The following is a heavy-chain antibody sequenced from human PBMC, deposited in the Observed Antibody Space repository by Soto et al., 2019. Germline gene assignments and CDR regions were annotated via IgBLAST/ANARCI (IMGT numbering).Heavy chain of an antibody. CDR1: GFTFDDYA. V-gene: IGHV3-9*01. CDR3: AKESDSSGYYKAGDGFDI. Sequence: EVQLVESGGGLVQPGRSLRLSCAASGFTFDDYAMHWVRQAPGKGLEWVSGISWNSGSMGYADSVKGRFTVSRDNAKNSLYLLMSSLGPEVTALYYCAKESDSSGYYKAGDGFDIWGQGTMVTVSS. CDR2: ISWNSGSM. J-gene: IGHJ3*02. D-gene: IGHD3-22*01.